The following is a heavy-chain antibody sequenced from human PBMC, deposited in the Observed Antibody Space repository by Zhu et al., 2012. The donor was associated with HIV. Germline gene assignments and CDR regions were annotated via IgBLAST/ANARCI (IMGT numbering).Heavy chain of an antibody. CDR1: GGSISSYY. D-gene: IGHD6-19*01. J-gene: IGHJ6*02. V-gene: IGHV4-4*07. Sequence: QVQLQESGPGLVKASETLSLTCTVSGGSISSYYYNWIRQPAGKGLEWIGRVYTSGSTNYNPSLKSPVTMSVDASKNQVSLKMNSVTAADTAVYYCAREVGAVAGRAYYYGMDVVGPKGTTVTVSS. CDR3: AREVGAVAGRAYYYGMDV. CDR2: VYTSGST.